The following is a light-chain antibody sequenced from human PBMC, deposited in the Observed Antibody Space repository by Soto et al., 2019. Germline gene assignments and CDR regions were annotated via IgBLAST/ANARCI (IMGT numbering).Light chain of an antibody. CDR3: QSYDSSLSGVV. CDR1: SSNIGAGYD. CDR2: GNS. Sequence: QSVLTQPPSVSGAPGQRVTISCTWSSSNIGAGYDVHWYQQLPGTAPKLLIYGNSNRPSGVPDRFSGSKSGTSASLAITGLQAEDEADYDCQSYDSSLSGVVVGTGTKLTVL. J-gene: IGLJ1*01. V-gene: IGLV1-40*01.